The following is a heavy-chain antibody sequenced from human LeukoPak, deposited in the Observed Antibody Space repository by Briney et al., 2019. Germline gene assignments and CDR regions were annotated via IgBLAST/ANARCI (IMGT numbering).Heavy chain of an antibody. CDR1: GGTFSSYA. Sequence: SVKVSCKASGGTFSSYAISWVRQAPGQGLEWMGGIIPIFGTANYAQKFQGRVTITADESTSTAYMELSSLRSEDTAVYYCARGGPVVPAAINWFDPWGQGTLVTVSS. CDR2: IIPIFGTA. V-gene: IGHV1-69*13. J-gene: IGHJ5*02. D-gene: IGHD2-2*01. CDR3: ARGGPVVPAAINWFDP.